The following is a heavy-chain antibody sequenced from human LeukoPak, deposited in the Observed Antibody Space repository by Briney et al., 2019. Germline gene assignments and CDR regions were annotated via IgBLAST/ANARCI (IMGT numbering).Heavy chain of an antibody. V-gene: IGHV3-30*18. CDR2: MSQSGIKE. J-gene: IGHJ2*01. Sequence: GGSLRLSCAASGFDFSSNWMHWVRQAPGKGLQWVALMSQSGIKESYADSVKGRFTISRDNSENTLYLQMNSLRAEDTAVYYCAQEGIAVPHLTRGYFNLWGRGTLVTVSS. CDR1: GFDFSSNW. D-gene: IGHD6-19*01. CDR3: AQEGIAVPHLTRGYFNL.